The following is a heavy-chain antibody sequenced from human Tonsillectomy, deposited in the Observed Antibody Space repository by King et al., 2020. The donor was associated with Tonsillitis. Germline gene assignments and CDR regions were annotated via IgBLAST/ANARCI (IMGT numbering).Heavy chain of an antibody. D-gene: IGHD3-3*01. CDR3: ARHIHYDFWSGHIDY. V-gene: IGHV4-39*01. Sequence: QLQESGPGLVKPSETLSLTCTVSGGSISSSSYYWGWNRQPPGKGLEWIGSIYYSGSTYYNPSLKSRVTISVDTSKNQFSLKLSSVTAADTAVYYCARHIHYDFWSGHIDYWGQGTLVTVSS. CDR1: GGSISSSSYY. CDR2: IYYSGST. J-gene: IGHJ4*02.